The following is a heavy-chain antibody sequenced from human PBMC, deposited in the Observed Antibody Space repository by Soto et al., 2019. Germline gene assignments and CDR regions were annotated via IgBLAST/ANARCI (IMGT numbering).Heavy chain of an antibody. CDR3: GRLAEAATGHTDFDF. CDR1: GASIKSRNYF. J-gene: IGHJ4*02. V-gene: IGHV4-39*02. D-gene: IGHD2-15*01. Sequence: SETLSLTCTVSGASIKSRNYFWGWIRQPPGKGLEFVGSIHSSGGTYYNPSLKSRVTVSVDLSNSHFSLSLKSLTTTDTAVYYCGRLAEAATGHTDFDFWGQGTLVTVSS. CDR2: IHSSGGT.